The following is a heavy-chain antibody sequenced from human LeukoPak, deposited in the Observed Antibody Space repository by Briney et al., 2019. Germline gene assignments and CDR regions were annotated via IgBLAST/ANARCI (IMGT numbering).Heavy chain of an antibody. CDR1: GFTVSSNY. V-gene: IGHV3-66*01. J-gene: IGHJ4*02. Sequence: GGSLRLSCAASGFTVSSNYMSWVRQAPGKGLEWVSVIYSGGSTYYADSVKGRFTISRDNSKNTLYLQMNSLRAEDTAVYYCAREHRPYSSGQYYFDYWGQGTLVTVSS. CDR2: IYSGGST. CDR3: AREHRPYSSGQYYFDY. D-gene: IGHD6-19*01.